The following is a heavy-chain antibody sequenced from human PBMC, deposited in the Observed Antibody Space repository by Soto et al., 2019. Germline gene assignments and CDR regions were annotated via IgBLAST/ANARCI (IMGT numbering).Heavy chain of an antibody. CDR2: VYYSGST. Sequence: SETLSLTCTVSGDSISSSSYYWGWIRQPPGKGLEWIGSVYYSGSTYYNPSLKSRVTISVDTSKNQFSLKLSSVTAADTAVYYCARHVSPNYYDSSGPSRAFDYWGQGILVTVSS. J-gene: IGHJ4*02. CDR3: ARHVSPNYYDSSGPSRAFDY. CDR1: GDSISSSSYY. D-gene: IGHD3-22*01. V-gene: IGHV4-39*01.